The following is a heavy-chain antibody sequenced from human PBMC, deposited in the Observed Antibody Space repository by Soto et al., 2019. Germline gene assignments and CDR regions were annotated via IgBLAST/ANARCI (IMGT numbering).Heavy chain of an antibody. CDR3: ARSWFGELLRSYCATHV. Sequence: SVKVTCKASGGTFSSYAISWVRQAPGQGLEWMGGIIPIFGTANYAQKFQGRVTITADESTSTAYMELSSLRSEDTAVYYCARSWFGELLRSYCATHVWGKGTRLTVS. V-gene: IGHV1-69*13. D-gene: IGHD3-10*01. J-gene: IGHJ6*04. CDR2: IIPIFGTA. CDR1: GGTFSSYA.